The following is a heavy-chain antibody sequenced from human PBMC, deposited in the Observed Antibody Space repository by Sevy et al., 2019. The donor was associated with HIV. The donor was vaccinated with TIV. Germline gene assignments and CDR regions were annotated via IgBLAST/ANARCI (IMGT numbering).Heavy chain of an antibody. CDR2: IYYNGHI. CDR3: AGENAWGRGYS. V-gene: IGHV4-59*08. Sequence: SETLSLTCIVSGGSITILSWNWIRQPPGKGLEWIANIYYNGHINYNPSLKSRVTLSLDTSKNRFSLRLSSVTAADTAMYYCAGENAWGRGYSWGQGTLVTVSS. CDR1: GGSITILS. D-gene: IGHD1-26*01. J-gene: IGHJ4*02.